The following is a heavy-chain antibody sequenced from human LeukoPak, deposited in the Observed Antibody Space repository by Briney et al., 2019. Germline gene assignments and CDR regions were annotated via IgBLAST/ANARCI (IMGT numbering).Heavy chain of an antibody. V-gene: IGHV4-59*01. CDR2: IYYSGST. CDR1: GGSISSYY. CDR3: AREMDV. J-gene: IGHJ6*02. Sequence: SETLSLTCTVSGGSISSYYWSWIRQPPGKGLEWIGYIYYSGSTNHNPSLKSRVTISVDTSKNQFSLKLSSVTAADTAVYYCAREMDVWGQGTTVTVSS.